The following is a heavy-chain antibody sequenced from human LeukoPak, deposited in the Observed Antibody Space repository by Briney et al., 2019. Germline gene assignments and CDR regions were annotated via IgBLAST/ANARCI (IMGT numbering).Heavy chain of an antibody. CDR3: ARASFYDSSGYSRYFDL. CDR2: IYYSGST. CDR1: GGSISSGGYY. D-gene: IGHD3-22*01. Sequence: SETLSLTCIVSGGSISSGGYYWSWIRRHPGKGLEWIGYIYYSGSTYYNPSLKSRVTISVDTSKNQFSLKLSSVTAADTAVYYCARASFYDSSGYSRYFDLWGRGTLVTVSS. J-gene: IGHJ2*01. V-gene: IGHV4-31*03.